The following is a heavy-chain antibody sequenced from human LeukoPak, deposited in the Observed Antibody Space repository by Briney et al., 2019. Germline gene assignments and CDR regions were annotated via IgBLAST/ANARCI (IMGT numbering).Heavy chain of an antibody. V-gene: IGHV4-59*08. Sequence: PSETLSLTCTVSGGSISSYYWSWIRQPPGKGLEWIGYIYYSGSTNYNPSLKSRDTISVDTSKNQFSLKLSSVTAADTAVYYCARHVADGYDSLIDYWGQGTLVTVSS. CDR1: GGSISSYY. J-gene: IGHJ4*02. CDR2: IYYSGST. D-gene: IGHD5-12*01. CDR3: ARHVADGYDSLIDY.